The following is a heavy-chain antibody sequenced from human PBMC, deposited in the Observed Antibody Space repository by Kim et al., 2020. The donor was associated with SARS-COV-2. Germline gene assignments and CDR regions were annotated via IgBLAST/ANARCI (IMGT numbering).Heavy chain of an antibody. Sequence: ASVKVSCKASGYTFTNHGITWVRQAPGQGLEWQGWISVYNGNTDYAPNVQDRITVTTDTSTKTSYMELRSVTSDDTAVYYCARDVGGEIDWFDSWGQGPL. D-gene: IGHD3-16*01. V-gene: IGHV1-18*01. CDR1: GYTFTNHG. CDR3: ARDVGGEIDWFDS. J-gene: IGHJ5*01. CDR2: ISVYNGNT.